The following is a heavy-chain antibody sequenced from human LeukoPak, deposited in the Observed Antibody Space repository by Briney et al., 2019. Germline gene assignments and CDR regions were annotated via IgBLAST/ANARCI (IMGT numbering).Heavy chain of an antibody. CDR2: IYTSGST. CDR3: AREKVGALGY. Sequence: SETLSLTCTVSGGSISSGSYYWSWIRQPAGKGLEWIGRIYTSGSTNYNPSLKSRVTISVDTSKNQFSLKLSSVTAADTAVYYCAREKVGALGYWGQGTLVTVSS. V-gene: IGHV4-61*02. J-gene: IGHJ4*02. D-gene: IGHD1-26*01. CDR1: GGSISSGSYY.